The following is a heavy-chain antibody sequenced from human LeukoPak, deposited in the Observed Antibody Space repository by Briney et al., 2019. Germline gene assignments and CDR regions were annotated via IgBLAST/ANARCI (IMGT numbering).Heavy chain of an antibody. CDR3: ARVGDGGNSGSYYFDY. J-gene: IGHJ4*02. V-gene: IGHV4-38-2*02. CDR2: IYHSGST. D-gene: IGHD2/OR15-2a*01. Sequence: TSETLSLTCTVSGYSISSGYYWGWIRQPPGKGLEWIGYIYHSGSTYYNPSLKSRVTMSVDRSKNQFSLKLSSVTAADTAVYYCARVGDGGNSGSYYFDYWGQGTLVTVSS. CDR1: GYSISSGYY.